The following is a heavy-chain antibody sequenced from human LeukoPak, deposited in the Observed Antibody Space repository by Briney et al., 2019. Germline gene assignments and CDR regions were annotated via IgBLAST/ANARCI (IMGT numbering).Heavy chain of an antibody. J-gene: IGHJ6*03. CDR3: AKDATAVPGTVYMDV. D-gene: IGHD2-2*01. CDR1: GFTFSNYW. CDR2: MKQDGREK. V-gene: IGHV3-7*01. Sequence: QSGGSLRLSCAASGFTFSNYWMSWVRQVPGKGLEWVANMKQDGREKYLVDSVKGRFTISRDNAKNSVYLQMNSLTDEDTGVYYCAKDATAVPGTVYMDVWGKGTTVTISS.